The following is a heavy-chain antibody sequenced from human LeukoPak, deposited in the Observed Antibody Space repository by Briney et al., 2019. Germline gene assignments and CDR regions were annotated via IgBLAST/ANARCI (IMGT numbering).Heavy chain of an antibody. V-gene: IGHV3-7*01. CDR2: IKEDGSEK. CDR3: ARDPSSLRDSYDY. J-gene: IGHJ4*02. CDR1: GFTFSSYA. Sequence: GGSVRLSCVASGFTFSSYAMNWVPQAPGKRLEWVAHIKEDGSEKYYLESVKGRFTISRDNARNSLYLQMNSLRAEDTAVYYCARDPSSLRDSYDYWGQGTLVTVSS.